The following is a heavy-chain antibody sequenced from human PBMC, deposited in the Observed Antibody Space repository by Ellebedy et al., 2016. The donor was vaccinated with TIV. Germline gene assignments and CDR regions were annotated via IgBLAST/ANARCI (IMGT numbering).Heavy chain of an antibody. Sequence: LRLSCTVSGVSISSRAYYWGWIRRPPGKGLEWIGNIYYSGLTYFNPSLQSRVTISVDTSKNQFSLRLSSVTATDSGVYYCVRGCSVSCYYYWALDVWGQGTSVTVSS. CDR2: IYYSGLT. J-gene: IGHJ6*02. CDR1: GVSISSRAYY. D-gene: IGHD2-15*01. CDR3: VRGCSVSCYYYWALDV. V-gene: IGHV4-30-4*08.